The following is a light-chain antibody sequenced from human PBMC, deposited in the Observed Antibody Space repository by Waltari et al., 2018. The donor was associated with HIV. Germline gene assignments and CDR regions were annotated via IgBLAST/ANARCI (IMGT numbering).Light chain of an antibody. CDR3: SSWDDGLRGHV. J-gene: IGLJ1*01. Sequence: QPDLTQPPSVSGTPGQRLTIPCSGTNSNIGRNFVYWYRQVPGTAPSLLVYRNDHRPSGVVDRVYGSRSGASASLVISGLRVDDEGDYYCSSWDDGLRGHVFGGGTTVSV. CDR2: RND. V-gene: IGLV1-47*01. CDR1: NSNIGRNF.